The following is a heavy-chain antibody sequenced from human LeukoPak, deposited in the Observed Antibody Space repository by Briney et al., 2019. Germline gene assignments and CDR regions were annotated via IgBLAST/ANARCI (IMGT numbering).Heavy chain of an antibody. Sequence: SETLSLTCAVHGGSFSNYYWSWIRRPPGKGLKWIGEIKHSGSINYNPSRKSRDTISVDTHKNQFSLSLRSVTAADTAVYYCARVLPGGTYHYVPLRWFDPWGQGPLVTVSS. J-gene: IGHJ5*02. CDR3: ARVLPGGTYHYVPLRWFDP. V-gene: IGHV4-34*01. D-gene: IGHD1-1*01. CDR1: GGSFSNYY. CDR2: IKHSGSI.